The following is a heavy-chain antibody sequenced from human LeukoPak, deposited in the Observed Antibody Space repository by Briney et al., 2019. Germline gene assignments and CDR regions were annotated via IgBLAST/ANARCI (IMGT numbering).Heavy chain of an antibody. D-gene: IGHD4-17*01. Sequence: ASVKVSCKVSGYTLTELSMHWVRQAPGKGLEWMGGFDPEDGETIYAQKFQGRVTMTEDTSTDTAYMELSSLRPEDTAVYYCATAVLDYGDPLFDYWGQGTLVTVSS. CDR3: ATAVLDYGDPLFDY. V-gene: IGHV1-24*01. CDR2: FDPEDGET. J-gene: IGHJ4*02. CDR1: GYTLTELS.